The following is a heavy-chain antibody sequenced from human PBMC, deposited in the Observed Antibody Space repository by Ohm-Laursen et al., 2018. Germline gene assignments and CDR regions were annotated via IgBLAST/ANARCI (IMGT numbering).Heavy chain of an antibody. CDR1: GFTFSSYA. D-gene: IGHD3-9*01. V-gene: IGHV3-23*01. J-gene: IGHJ4*02. CDR3: AKTRYFSRRSCDFDY. CDR2: LSGSGHDT. Sequence: SLRLSCAASGFTFSSYAMSWVRQAPEKGLEWVSGLSGSGHDTYYTDSVKGRFTISRDNSKNTLYLQMNGLRAEDTAVYYCAKTRYFSRRSCDFDYWGQGTLVTVSS.